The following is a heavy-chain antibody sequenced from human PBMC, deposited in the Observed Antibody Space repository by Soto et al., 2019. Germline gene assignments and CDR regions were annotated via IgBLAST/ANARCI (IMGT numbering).Heavy chain of an antibody. CDR3: AREEWFGETGYFDY. CDR1: GYTFTSYG. V-gene: IGHV1-18*01. CDR2: IRDYNGNT. D-gene: IGHD3-10*01. J-gene: IGHJ4*02. Sequence: HVQLVQAGAEVKKPGASVKVSCKAAGYTFTSYGISWVRQAPGQGLEWMGWIRDYNGNTNYAQKLQGRVTMTTDTSTSTAYMELRSLRSDDTAVYYCAREEWFGETGYFDYWGQGTLVTVSS.